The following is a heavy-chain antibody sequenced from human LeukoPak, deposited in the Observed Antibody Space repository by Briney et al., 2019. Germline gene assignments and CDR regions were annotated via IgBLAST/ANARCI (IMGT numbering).Heavy chain of an antibody. CDR2: ISYDGTNK. CDR3: ARGHLSSLFDI. J-gene: IGHJ3*02. D-gene: IGHD6-6*01. Sequence: PGRSLRLSCAASGFTFSNYAMHWVRQTPGKGLEWVAVISYDGTNKYYADSVKGRLTISRDNSKNALSLQMNSLGTEDTAVYYCARGHLSSLFDIWGQGTMVTVSS. CDR1: GFTFSNYA. V-gene: IGHV3-30-3*01.